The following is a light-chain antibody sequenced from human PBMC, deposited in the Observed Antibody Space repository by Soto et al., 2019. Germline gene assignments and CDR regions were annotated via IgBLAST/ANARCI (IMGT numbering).Light chain of an antibody. CDR1: SGDIGGYNY. Sequence: QSVLTQPASVSGSPGQSITISCTGTSGDIGGYNYVSWYQQHPGKAPKLMIYDVSNRPSGVSNRFSGSKTGNTASLTISGLQSEDEADYYCSSYTSSSTLVVFGGGPQLTVL. J-gene: IGLJ2*01. CDR2: DVS. V-gene: IGLV2-14*01. CDR3: SSYTSSSTLVV.